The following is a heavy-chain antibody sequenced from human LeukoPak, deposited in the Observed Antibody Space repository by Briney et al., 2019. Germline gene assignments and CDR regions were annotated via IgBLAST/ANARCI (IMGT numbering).Heavy chain of an antibody. CDR3: ARGPYDSSGYYFAFDI. CDR1: GFTFSSYE. Sequence: GGSLRLSCAASGFTFSSYEMNWVRRAPGKGLEWVSYISSSGSTIYYADSVKGRFTISRDNAKNSLYLQMNSLRAEDTAVYYCARGPYDSSGYYFAFDIWGQGTMVTVSS. D-gene: IGHD3-22*01. J-gene: IGHJ3*02. CDR2: ISSSGSTI. V-gene: IGHV3-48*03.